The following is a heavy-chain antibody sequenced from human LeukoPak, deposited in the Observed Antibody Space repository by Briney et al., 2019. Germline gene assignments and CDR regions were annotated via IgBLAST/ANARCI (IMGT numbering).Heavy chain of an antibody. D-gene: IGHD1-1*01. J-gene: IGHJ3*02. Sequence: PSETLSLTCTVSGGSISSGGYYWSWIRQHPGKGLEWIGYIYYSGSTYYNPSLKSRVTISVGTSKNQFSLKLSSVTAADTAVYYCARLGQPLDACDIWGQGTMVTVSS. CDR2: IYYSGST. CDR1: GGSISSGGYY. CDR3: ARLGQPLDACDI. V-gene: IGHV4-31*03.